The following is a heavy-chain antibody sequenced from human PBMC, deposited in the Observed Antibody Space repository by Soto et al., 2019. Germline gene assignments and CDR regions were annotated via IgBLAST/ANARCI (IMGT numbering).Heavy chain of an antibody. V-gene: IGHV4-59*02. CDR3: ARGGHSGYDRSDLFDP. Sequence: SETLSLTCTVSGGSVSSYCLSWIRQPPGKGLEWIGYIYYSGTTKYNPSLKIRVTISVDTSKNQFSLKVNSLTAADTAVYYCARGGHSGYDRSDLFDPWGQGSLVTVS. D-gene: IGHD5-12*01. J-gene: IGHJ5*02. CDR1: GGSVSSYC. CDR2: IYYSGTT.